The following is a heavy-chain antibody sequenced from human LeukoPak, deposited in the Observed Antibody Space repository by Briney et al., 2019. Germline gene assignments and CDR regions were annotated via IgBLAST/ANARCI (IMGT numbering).Heavy chain of an antibody. Sequence: PGGSLRLSRGGSGFTFRNHQMNGVRQPRGKALEGVAKIKQDGGERHYVDSVKGRFTISRDNAKNSLYLQMTSLRVEDTAIYYCARWNYVSGGWALDCWGQGTLVTVSS. CDR2: IKQDGGER. J-gene: IGHJ4*02. V-gene: IGHV3-7*05. D-gene: IGHD3-10*01. CDR1: GFTFRNHQ. CDR3: ARWNYVSGGWALDC.